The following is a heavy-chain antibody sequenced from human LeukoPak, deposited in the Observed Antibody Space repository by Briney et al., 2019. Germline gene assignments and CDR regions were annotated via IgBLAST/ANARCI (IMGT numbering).Heavy chain of an antibody. D-gene: IGHD5-18*01. J-gene: IGHJ5*02. V-gene: IGHV1-18*01. CDR3: ARTSPLYSCNWFDP. Sequence: ASVKVSCKASGYTFTSYGISWVRQAPGQGLEWMGWISAYNGNTNYAQKLQGRVTMTTDTSTSTAYMELRSLRSDDTAVYYCARTSPLYSCNWFDPWGQGTLVTVSS. CDR2: ISAYNGNT. CDR1: GYTFTSYG.